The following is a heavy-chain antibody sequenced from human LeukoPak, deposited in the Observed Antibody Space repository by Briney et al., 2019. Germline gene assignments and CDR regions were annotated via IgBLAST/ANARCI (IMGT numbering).Heavy chain of an antibody. D-gene: IGHD3-22*01. CDR3: AKAEGITMIVVVITPFDY. CDR1: GFTFSSYA. V-gene: IGHV3-23*01. J-gene: IGHJ4*02. Sequence: GGTLRLSCAASGFTFSSYAMSWVRQASGNGLECVPAISGSCGGTYYADSVKGRFTSSRDNSKNTLYLQMNSLRAEDTAVYYCAKAEGITMIVVVITPFDYWGQGTLVTVSS. CDR2: ISGSCGGT.